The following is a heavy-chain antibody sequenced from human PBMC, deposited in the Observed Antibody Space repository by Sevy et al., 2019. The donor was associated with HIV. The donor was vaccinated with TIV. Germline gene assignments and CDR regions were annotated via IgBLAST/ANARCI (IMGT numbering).Heavy chain of an antibody. CDR3: ARQPHDYSTYVGYYYYMEV. Sequence: GESLKISCKGSGYSFTSYWIGWVRQMPGKGLEWMGIIYPGDSDTRYSPSFQGQVTISADKSISTAYLQWSSLKASDTAMYYCARQPHDYSTYVGYYYYMEVWGKGTTVTVSS. J-gene: IGHJ6*03. V-gene: IGHV5-51*01. D-gene: IGHD4-4*01. CDR2: IYPGDSDT. CDR1: GYSFTSYW.